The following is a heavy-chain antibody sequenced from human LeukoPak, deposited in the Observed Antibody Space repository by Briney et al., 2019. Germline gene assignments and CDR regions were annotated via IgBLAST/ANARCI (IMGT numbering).Heavy chain of an antibody. CDR3: ATSTYGDYGLTGFDY. J-gene: IGHJ4*02. CDR2: INPNSGGT. D-gene: IGHD4-17*01. CDR1: GYTFTGYY. Sequence: ASVKVSCKASGYTFTGYYMHWVRQAPGQGLEWMGWINPNSGGTNYAQKFQGRVTMTRDTSISTAYVELSRLRSDDTAVYYCATSTYGDYGLTGFDYWGQGTLVTVSS. V-gene: IGHV1-2*02.